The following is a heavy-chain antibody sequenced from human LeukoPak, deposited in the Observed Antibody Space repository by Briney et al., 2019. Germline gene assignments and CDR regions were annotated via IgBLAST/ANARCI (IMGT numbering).Heavy chain of an antibody. J-gene: IGHJ3*02. Sequence: SETLSLTCAVYGGSFSGYYWTWIRQPPGKGLEWIGEINHRRSTKYNPSLKSRVTISVDTSKNQFSLKLSSVTAADTAVYYCARGFLGYCSSTSCYDVAFDIWGQGTMVTVSS. V-gene: IGHV4-34*01. CDR1: GGSFSGYY. CDR2: INHRRST. D-gene: IGHD2-2*01. CDR3: ARGFLGYCSSTSCYDVAFDI.